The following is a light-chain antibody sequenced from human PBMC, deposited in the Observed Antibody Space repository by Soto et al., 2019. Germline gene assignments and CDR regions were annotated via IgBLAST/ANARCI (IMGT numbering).Light chain of an antibody. Sequence: QSVLTQPPSVSAAPGQKVTISCSGSDSNIGNNSVSWYQQLPGTAPKFLIYDNSERPSGIPDRFSASKSGTSATLGITGLQTVDEADYYCGSWDSALSVVLFGGGTKLTVL. CDR2: DNS. CDR3: GSWDSALSVVL. CDR1: DSNIGNNS. J-gene: IGLJ2*01. V-gene: IGLV1-51*01.